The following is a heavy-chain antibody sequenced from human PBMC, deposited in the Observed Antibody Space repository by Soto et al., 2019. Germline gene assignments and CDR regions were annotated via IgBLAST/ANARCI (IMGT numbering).Heavy chain of an antibody. CDR1: GYTFGNND. CDR3: ARMATPGTLNWFDP. J-gene: IGHJ5*02. CDR2: MNPNSGNT. V-gene: IGHV1-8*01. Sequence: ASVKVSCKASGYTFGNNDISWVRQATGQGLEWMGWMNPNSGNTGYAQKFQGRVSMTRSTSITTAYLELSSLRSDDTAIYYCARMATPGTLNWFDPWGQGTLVTVSS.